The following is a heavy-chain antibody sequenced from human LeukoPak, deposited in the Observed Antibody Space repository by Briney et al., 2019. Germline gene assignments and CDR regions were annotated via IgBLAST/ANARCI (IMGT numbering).Heavy chain of an antibody. J-gene: IGHJ6*02. Sequence: SETLSLTCTVSGGSISSGGYYWSWIRQHPGKGLEWIGYIYYSGSTNYNPSLKSRVTISVDTSKNQFSLKLSSVTAADTAVYYCARHFRAPYSSSWYGGDYYYYGMDVWGQGTTVTVSS. D-gene: IGHD6-13*01. V-gene: IGHV4-61*08. CDR3: ARHFRAPYSSSWYGGDYYYYGMDV. CDR1: GGSISSGGYY. CDR2: IYYSGST.